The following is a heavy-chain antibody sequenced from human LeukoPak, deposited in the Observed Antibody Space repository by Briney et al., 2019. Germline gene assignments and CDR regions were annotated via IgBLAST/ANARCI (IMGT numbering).Heavy chain of an antibody. CDR3: ARSRVGATGNWFDP. D-gene: IGHD1-26*01. J-gene: IGHJ5*02. Sequence: GGSLRLSCAASGFTFSSYSMNWVRQAPGKGLEWVSSISSSSSYIYYADSVKGRFTIPRDNSKNTLYLQMNSLRAEDTAVYYCARSRVGATGNWFDPWGQGTLVTVSS. CDR2: ISSSSSYI. CDR1: GFTFSSYS. V-gene: IGHV3-21*04.